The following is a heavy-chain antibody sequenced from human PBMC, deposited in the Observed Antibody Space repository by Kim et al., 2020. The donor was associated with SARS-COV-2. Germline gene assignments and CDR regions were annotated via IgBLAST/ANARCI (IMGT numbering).Heavy chain of an antibody. Sequence: GGSLRLSCIISGISVNNNYLSWVRQAPGKGPEWVSVIYSDGSSYYSDSVKDRFTISRDNSKSMLYVQMNNLRVEDTAVYYCVRGTNYWGRGTLVTVSS. CDR2: IYSDGSS. J-gene: IGHJ4*02. CDR3: VRGTNY. V-gene: IGHV3-53*01. CDR1: GISVNNNY.